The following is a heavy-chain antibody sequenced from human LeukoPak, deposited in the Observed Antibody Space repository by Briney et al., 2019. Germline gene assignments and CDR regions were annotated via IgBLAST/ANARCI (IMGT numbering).Heavy chain of an antibody. Sequence: PGGSLRLSCAASGFTISNYGMHWVRQAPGKGLEWVAVIWYGGSNKYYADSVKGRFTISRDNSKNTLYLQMNSLRAEDTAVYYCTRGYDSSALDYWGQGTLVTVSS. V-gene: IGHV3-33*01. CDR2: IWYGGSNK. J-gene: IGHJ4*02. CDR1: GFTISNYG. CDR3: TRGYDSSALDY. D-gene: IGHD3-22*01.